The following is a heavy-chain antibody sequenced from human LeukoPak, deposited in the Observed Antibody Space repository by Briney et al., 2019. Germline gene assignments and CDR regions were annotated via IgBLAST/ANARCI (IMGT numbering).Heavy chain of an antibody. CDR2: ISSSSSYI. D-gene: IGHD6-6*01. CDR1: GFTFSSYS. Sequence: GGSLRLSCAASGFTFSSYSMNWVRQAPGKGLEWVSSISSSSSYIYYADSVKGRFTISRDNAKNSLYLQMNSLRVCDTAVYYCEMERVYSSLRGYYYCMVLWPEGTADTVFS. J-gene: IGHJ6*03. CDR3: EMERVYSSLRGYYYCMVL. V-gene: IGHV3-21*01.